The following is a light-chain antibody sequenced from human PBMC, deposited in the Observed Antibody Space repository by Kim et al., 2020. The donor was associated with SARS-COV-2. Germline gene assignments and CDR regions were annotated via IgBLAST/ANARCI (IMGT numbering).Light chain of an antibody. V-gene: IGKV1-5*01. CDR2: DAS. CDR3: QQYNIYPRT. CDR1: QSVISW. J-gene: IGKJ1*01. Sequence: ASVGDRAPITCGDSQSVISWLACNPQKLGGAPKLLIYDASNLQSGVPSRFCGSGSGTEFTLTISSLQPNDFATYYCQQYNIYPRTFSQGAKVDIK.